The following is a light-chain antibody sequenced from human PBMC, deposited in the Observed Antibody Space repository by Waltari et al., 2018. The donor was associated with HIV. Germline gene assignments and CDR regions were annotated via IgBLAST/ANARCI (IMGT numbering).Light chain of an antibody. CDR1: SSTIGAGYE. V-gene: IGLV1-40*01. CDR2: GNS. J-gene: IGLJ3*02. Sequence: QSVLTQPPSVSGAPGQRVTISCTGSSSTIGAGYEVHWYPQLPGTAPKLLIYGNSNRPSGVPDRFSGSKSGTSASLAITGLLAEDEADYYCQSYDSSLSVWVFGGGTKLTVL. CDR3: QSYDSSLSVWV.